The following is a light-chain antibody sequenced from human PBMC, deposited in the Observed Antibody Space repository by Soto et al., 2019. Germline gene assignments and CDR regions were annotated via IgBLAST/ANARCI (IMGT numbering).Light chain of an antibody. V-gene: IGLV1-40*01. Sequence: QSVLTQPPSVSGAPGQRVTISCTGSSSNIGASYDVHWYQQLPGTAPKLLIYDNTNRPSGVPGRFSGSKSGTSAFLAITGLQAEDEADYYCSSYTSITTLDVVFGGGTKLTVL. CDR1: SSNIGASYD. J-gene: IGLJ2*01. CDR3: SSYTSITTLDVV. CDR2: DNT.